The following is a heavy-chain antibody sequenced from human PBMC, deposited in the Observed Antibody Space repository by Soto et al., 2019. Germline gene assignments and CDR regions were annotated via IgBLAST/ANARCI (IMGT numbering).Heavy chain of an antibody. D-gene: IGHD2-15*01. V-gene: IGHV3-23*01. J-gene: IGHJ4*02. CDR2: ISGSDTST. CDR3: AKCGGLGTPRGRGSCYCSIDY. CDR1: GFTFSDYA. Sequence: EVQLLDSGGGLVQPGGSLRLSCAVSGFTFSDYAMSWVRQAPGEGLEWVSGISGSDTSTYYADSVKGRFTISRDNSKNTLYLQMNSLRAEDTAVYYCAKCGGLGTPRGRGSCYCSIDYWGQGAPVIVSS.